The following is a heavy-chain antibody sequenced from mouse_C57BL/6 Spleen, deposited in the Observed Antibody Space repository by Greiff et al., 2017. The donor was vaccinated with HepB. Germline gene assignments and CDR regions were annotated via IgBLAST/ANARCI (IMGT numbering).Heavy chain of an antibody. CDR1: GYTFTSYW. V-gene: IGHV1-52*01. J-gene: IGHJ3*01. D-gene: IGHD1-1*01. CDR3: ARKGGKYNGSSPLAY. Sequence: VQLQQSGAELVRPGSSVKLSCKASGYTFTSYWMHWVKQRPIQGLEWIGNIDPSDSETHYNQKFKDKATLTVAKSSSTAYMQLSSLTSEENAADEGARKGGKYNGSSPLAYWGQGTLVTVSA. CDR2: IDPSDSET.